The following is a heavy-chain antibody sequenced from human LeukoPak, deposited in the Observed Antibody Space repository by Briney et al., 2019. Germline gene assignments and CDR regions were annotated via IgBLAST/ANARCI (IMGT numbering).Heavy chain of an antibody. CDR3: ATGIAVGVIDY. J-gene: IGHJ4*02. D-gene: IGHD6-19*01. Sequence: SETLSLTCTVSGGSISSYYWSWIRQPPGKGLEWIGYIYYSGSTNYNPSLKSRVTISVDTSKNQSSLKLSSVTAADTAVYYCATGIAVGVIDYWGQGTLVTVSS. V-gene: IGHV4-59*08. CDR2: IYYSGST. CDR1: GGSISSYY.